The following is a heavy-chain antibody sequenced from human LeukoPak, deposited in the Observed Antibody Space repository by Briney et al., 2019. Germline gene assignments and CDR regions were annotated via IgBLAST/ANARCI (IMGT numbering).Heavy chain of an antibody. J-gene: IGHJ4*02. CDR1: GYTFTSYG. CDR3: ARANDIVVIPAALDY. Sequence: ASVKVSCKASGYTFTSYGISWVRQAPGQGLEWMGWISAYNGNTNYAQKLQGRVTITRDTSASTAYMELSSLRSEDTAVYYCARANDIVVIPAALDYWGQGTLVTVSS. CDR2: ISAYNGNT. D-gene: IGHD2-2*01. V-gene: IGHV1-18*01.